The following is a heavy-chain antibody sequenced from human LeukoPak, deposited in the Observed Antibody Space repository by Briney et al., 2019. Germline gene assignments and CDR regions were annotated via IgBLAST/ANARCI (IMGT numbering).Heavy chain of an antibody. Sequence: PGGSLRLSCAASGFTVSSNYMSWVRQAPGKGLEWVSYISSSGSTIYYADSVKGRFTISRDNAKNSLYLQMTSLRAADTAVYYCAKRGPGSPQSGKYYFDYWGQGTLVTVSS. D-gene: IGHD3-10*01. CDR3: AKRGPGSPQSGKYYFDY. CDR1: GFTVSSNY. CDR2: ISSSGSTI. V-gene: IGHV3-11*01. J-gene: IGHJ4*02.